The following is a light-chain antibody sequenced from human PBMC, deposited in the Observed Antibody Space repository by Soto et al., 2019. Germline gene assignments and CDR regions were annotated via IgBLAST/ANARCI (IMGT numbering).Light chain of an antibody. Sequence: QSALTQPASVSGSPGQSITISCTGISSDLGGYNYVSWYQQLPGKAPKLMIYDVSNRRSGVSNRFSGSKSGNTASLTISGLQAEDEADYYCYSYTSSSTVLFGGGTKVTVL. CDR3: YSYTSSSTVL. V-gene: IGLV2-14*03. CDR1: SSDLGGYNY. CDR2: DVS. J-gene: IGLJ2*01.